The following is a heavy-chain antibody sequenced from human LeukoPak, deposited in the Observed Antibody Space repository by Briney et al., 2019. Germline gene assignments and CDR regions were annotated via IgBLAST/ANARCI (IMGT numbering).Heavy chain of an antibody. CDR3: ARKPTYYYDSSGYPLDY. CDR1: GGSFSGYY. J-gene: IGHJ4*02. V-gene: IGHV4-34*01. Sequence: SETLSLTCAVYGGSFSGYYWSWIRQPPGKGLEWIGEINHSGSTNYNPSLKSRVTISVDTSKNQFSLKLSSVTAADTAVYYCARKPTYYYDSSGYPLDYWGQGTLVTVSS. D-gene: IGHD3-22*01. CDR2: INHSGST.